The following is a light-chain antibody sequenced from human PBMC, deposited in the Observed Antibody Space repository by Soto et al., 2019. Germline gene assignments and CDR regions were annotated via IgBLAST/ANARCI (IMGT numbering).Light chain of an antibody. CDR2: DAS. Sequence: EIVLTQSPATLYLSPGETAILSCRASQSVSSHLAWYQQKPGQSPRLLIYDASNRATGIPARFSGSGSGTDFTLTISSLEPEDFAFYFCQQRSHWPTFGQGTKVDI. CDR1: QSVSSH. J-gene: IGKJ1*01. CDR3: QQRSHWPT. V-gene: IGKV3-11*01.